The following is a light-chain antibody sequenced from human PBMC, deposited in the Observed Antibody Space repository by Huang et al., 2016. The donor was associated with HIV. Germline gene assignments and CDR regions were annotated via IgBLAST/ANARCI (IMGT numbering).Light chain of an antibody. Sequence: ETVLTQSPDTLSLSPGERAILFCRASQSVVNLAWYQQKVGQAPSLLIYDASNRASGIPARFSGSGSGTDFTLTVNILEPEDSAVYYCQQRSAWPPITFGQGTRLEIK. CDR3: QQRSAWPPIT. CDR1: QSVVN. J-gene: IGKJ5*01. V-gene: IGKV3-11*01. CDR2: DAS.